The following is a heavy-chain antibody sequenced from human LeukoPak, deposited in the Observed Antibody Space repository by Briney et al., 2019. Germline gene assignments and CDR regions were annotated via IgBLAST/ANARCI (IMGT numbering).Heavy chain of an antibody. CDR2: IRSKANSYAT. J-gene: IGHJ3*02. CDR1: GFTFSGSA. D-gene: IGHD1-26*01. CDR3: TIMGATRAFDI. Sequence: GGSLRLSCAASGFTFSGSAMHWVRQASGKGLEWVGRIRSKANSYATAYAASVKGRFTISRDDSKNTAYLQMNSLKTEDTAVYYCTIMGATRAFDIWGQGTMVTVPS. V-gene: IGHV3-73*01.